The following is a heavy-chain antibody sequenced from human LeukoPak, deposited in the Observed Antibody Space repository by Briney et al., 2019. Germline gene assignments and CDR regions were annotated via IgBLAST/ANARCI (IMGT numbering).Heavy chain of an antibody. V-gene: IGHV3-21*01. CDR1: GFTFSYAW. CDR2: ITSTSNHI. Sequence: GGSLRLSCAASGFTFSYAWMSWVRQAPGKGLEWVSAITSTSNHINYADSVKGRFTISRDSANNSLYLQMNSLRAEDTAVYYCARVYSANGYGSGYYDYWGQGTLVTVSS. CDR3: ARVYSANGYGSGYYDY. J-gene: IGHJ4*02. D-gene: IGHD3-10*01.